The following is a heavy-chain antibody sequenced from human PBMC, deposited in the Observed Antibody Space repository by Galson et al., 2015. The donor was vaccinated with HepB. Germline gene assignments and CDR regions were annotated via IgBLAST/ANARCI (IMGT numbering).Heavy chain of an antibody. CDR2: ISAYNGNT. CDR3: ARSIPNYYDSSGYNYYYMDV. V-gene: IGHV1-18*01. J-gene: IGHJ6*03. D-gene: IGHD3-22*01. CDR1: GYTFTSYG. Sequence: SVKVSCKASGYTFTSYGISWVRQAPGQGLEWMGWISAYNGNTNYAQKLQGRVTMTTDTSTSTAYMELRSLRSDDTAVYYCARSIPNYYDSSGYNYYYMDVWGKGTTVTVAS.